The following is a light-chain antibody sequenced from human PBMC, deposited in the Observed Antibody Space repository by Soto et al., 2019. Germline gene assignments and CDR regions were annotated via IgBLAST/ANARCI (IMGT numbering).Light chain of an antibody. Sequence: VLTQSPGTLSLSPGERATLSCRASGRISSNFLAWYQQRPGQAPRLLIYGASTRASGIPDRFSGSGSGTDFALTISRLEPEDFAVYYCQQYGTSPFTFGPGTTVEIK. V-gene: IGKV3-20*01. J-gene: IGKJ3*01. CDR3: QQYGTSPFT. CDR1: GRISSNF. CDR2: GAS.